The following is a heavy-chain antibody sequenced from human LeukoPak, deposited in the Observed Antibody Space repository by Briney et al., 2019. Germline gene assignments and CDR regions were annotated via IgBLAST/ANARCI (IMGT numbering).Heavy chain of an antibody. CDR3: ARDRSYYDSGSSYHWFDP. D-gene: IGHD3-10*01. Sequence: PGGSLRLSCAASGFTLSSYAMSWVRQAPGKGLEWVSGISGSGGRTDYAGSVKGRFTISRDNAKNTLYLQMNSLRDEDTAIYYCARDRSYYDSGSSYHWFDPWGQGTLVTVSS. V-gene: IGHV3-23*01. CDR2: ISGSGGRT. CDR1: GFTLSSYA. J-gene: IGHJ5*02.